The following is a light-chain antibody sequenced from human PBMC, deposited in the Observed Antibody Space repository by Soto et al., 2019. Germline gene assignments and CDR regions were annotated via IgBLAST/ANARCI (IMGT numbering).Light chain of an antibody. Sequence: QSALTQSASVSGSPGQSITISCTGTSSDVGGYNYVSWYQQHPGKAPKFMIYEVSNRPSGVSNRFSGSKSGNTASLTISGLQAEDEADYYRSSYTSSSTYVFGTGTKVTVL. V-gene: IGLV2-14*01. CDR3: SSYTSSSTYV. CDR1: SSDVGGYNY. CDR2: EVS. J-gene: IGLJ1*01.